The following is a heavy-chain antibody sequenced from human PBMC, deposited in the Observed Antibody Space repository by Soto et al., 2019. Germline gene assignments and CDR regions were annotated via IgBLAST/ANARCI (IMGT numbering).Heavy chain of an antibody. J-gene: IGHJ3*02. D-gene: IGHD3-22*01. CDR3: ATNDYDSSGYWDAFDI. V-gene: IGHV4-59*01. CDR2: IYYSGST. CDR1: GGSISSYY. Sequence: QVQLQESGPGLVKPSETLSLTCTVSGGSISSYYWSWIRQPPGKGLEWIGYIYYSGSTNYNPSLKSPVTISVDTSKNQFSLKLSSVNAADTAVYYCATNDYDSSGYWDAFDIWGQGTMVTVSS.